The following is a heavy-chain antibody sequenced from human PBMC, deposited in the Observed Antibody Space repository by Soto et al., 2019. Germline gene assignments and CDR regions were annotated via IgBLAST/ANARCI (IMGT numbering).Heavy chain of an antibody. CDR3: ASSEVVNAPSYYYYGMDV. J-gene: IGHJ6*02. CDR1: GGTFSSYA. Sequence: QVQLVQSGAEVKKPGSSVKVSCKASGGTFSSYAISWVRQATGQGLEWMGGIIPIFGTANYAQKFQCRVTITADESTSTAYMELSSLRSEDTAVYYCASSEVVNAPSYYYYGMDVWGQGTTVTVSS. V-gene: IGHV1-69*01. D-gene: IGHD2-21*01. CDR2: IIPIFGTA.